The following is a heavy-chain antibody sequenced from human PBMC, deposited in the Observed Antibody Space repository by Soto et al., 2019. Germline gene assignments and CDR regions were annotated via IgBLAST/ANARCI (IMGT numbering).Heavy chain of an antibody. CDR2: ISNSGRAI. J-gene: IGHJ3*02. D-gene: IGHD1-26*01. CDR1: GFTFSNYE. Sequence: HPGGSLRLSCAVFGFTFSNYEMNWVRQAPGKGLEWVSYISNSGRAIYYAESVKGRFTISRDNAKNSLYLQMNSLKTEDTAVYYCTVPVGSYHGNPAFDIWGQGTMVTVSS. CDR3: TVPVGSYHGNPAFDI. V-gene: IGHV3-48*03.